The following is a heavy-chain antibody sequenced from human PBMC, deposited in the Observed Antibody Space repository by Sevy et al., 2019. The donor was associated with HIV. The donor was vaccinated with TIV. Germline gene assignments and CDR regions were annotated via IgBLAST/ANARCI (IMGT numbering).Heavy chain of an antibody. CDR2: ISGSGGST. CDR1: GFTFSACA. J-gene: IGHJ5*02. CDR3: VKDRGTLVRGNIVDP. V-gene: IGHV3-23*01. Sequence: GGSLRLSCAASGFTFSACAMNWVRQAPGKGLEWVSGISGSGGSTYYADSVQGRFTISRDNSKNILYLQMNNLRAEATAVYYWVKDRGTLVRGNIVDPWGQGTLVTVSS. D-gene: IGHD3-10*01.